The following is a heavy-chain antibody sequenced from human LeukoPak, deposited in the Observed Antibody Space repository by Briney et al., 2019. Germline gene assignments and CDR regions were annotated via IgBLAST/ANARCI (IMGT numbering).Heavy chain of an antibody. CDR1: GYTFTSYD. CDR3: AMSAPNWNYAMDV. V-gene: IGHV1-8*01. J-gene: IGHJ6*02. D-gene: IGHD1-1*01. CDR2: MNPNSGNT. Sequence: GXSVKVSCKASGYTFTSYDINWVRQATGQGLEWMGWMNPNSGNTRYAQKFQGRVTMTRNTSISTAYMELSSLRSEDTAVYYCAMSAPNWNYAMDVWGQGTTVTVSS.